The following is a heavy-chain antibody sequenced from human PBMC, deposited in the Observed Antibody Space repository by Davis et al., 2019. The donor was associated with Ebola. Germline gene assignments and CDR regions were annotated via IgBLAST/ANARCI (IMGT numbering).Heavy chain of an antibody. CDR2: ISYDGSNK. CDR3: TVLGD. J-gene: IGHJ4*02. Sequence: GESLKISCAASGFTFSSYAMHWVRQAPGKGLEWVAVISYDGSNKYYADSVKGRFTISRDNSKNTLYLQMNSLRAEDTAVYYCTVLGDWGQGTLVTVSS. CDR1: GFTFSSYA. V-gene: IGHV3-30-3*01. D-gene: IGHD4/OR15-4a*01.